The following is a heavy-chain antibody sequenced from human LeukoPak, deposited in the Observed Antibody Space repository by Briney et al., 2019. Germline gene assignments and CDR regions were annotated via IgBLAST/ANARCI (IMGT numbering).Heavy chain of an antibody. J-gene: IGHJ4*02. CDR1: GFTFSSHG. Sequence: GGSLRLSCAASGFTFSSHGMSWVRQAPGKGLEWVSTISGSGDNTYYADSVKGRFTISRDNSKSTLYLQMNSLRAEDTAVYYCAKVTYGSGTYGAFDYWGQGTLVTVSS. D-gene: IGHD3-10*01. CDR2: ISGSGDNT. V-gene: IGHV3-23*01. CDR3: AKVTYGSGTYGAFDY.